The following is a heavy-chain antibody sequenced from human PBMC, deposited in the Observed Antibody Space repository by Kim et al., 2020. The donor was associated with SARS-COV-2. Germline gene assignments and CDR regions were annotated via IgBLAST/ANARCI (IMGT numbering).Heavy chain of an antibody. Sequence: YADTVQGRFTISKGSAKNSRYLQMNSLRAEDTAVYYCARAYSSGCAYFDYWGQGTLVTVSS. CDR3: ARAYSSGCAYFDY. V-gene: IGHV3-21*01. J-gene: IGHJ4*02. D-gene: IGHD6-19*01.